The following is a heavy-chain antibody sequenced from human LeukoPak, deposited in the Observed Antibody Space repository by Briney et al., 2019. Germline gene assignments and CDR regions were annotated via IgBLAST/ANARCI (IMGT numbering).Heavy chain of an antibody. CDR1: GGSFSGYY. CDR2: INHSGST. V-gene: IGHV4-34*01. CDR3: ARDPYYYDSSGYYLYYFDY. J-gene: IGHJ4*02. Sequence: PSETLSLTCAVYGGSFSGYYWSWIRQPPGKGLEWIGEINHSGSTNYNPSLKSRVTISVDTSKNQFSLKLSSVTAADTAVYYCARDPYYYDSSGYYLYYFDYWGQGTLVTVSS. D-gene: IGHD3-22*01.